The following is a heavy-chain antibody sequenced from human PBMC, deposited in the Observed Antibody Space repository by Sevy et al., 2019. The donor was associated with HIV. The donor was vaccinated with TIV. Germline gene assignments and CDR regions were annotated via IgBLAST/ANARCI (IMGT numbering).Heavy chain of an antibody. D-gene: IGHD3-3*01. CDR2: IRYDGSNK. CDR3: AKDRGRSDFWSGYSPGDGMDV. CDR1: GFTFSNYA. J-gene: IGHJ6*02. Sequence: GGSLRLSCAASGFTFSNYAMNWVRQAPGKGLEWVAFIRYDGSNKYYADSVKGRFTISRDNSKNTLYLQMNSLRAEDTAVYYCAKDRGRSDFWSGYSPGDGMDVWGQGTTVTVSS. V-gene: IGHV3-30*02.